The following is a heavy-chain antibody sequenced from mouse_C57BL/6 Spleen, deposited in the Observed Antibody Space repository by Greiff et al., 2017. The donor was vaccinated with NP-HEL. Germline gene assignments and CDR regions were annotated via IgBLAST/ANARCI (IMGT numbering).Heavy chain of an antibody. CDR3: ARPGDYDAWFAY. V-gene: IGHV4-1*01. J-gene: IGHJ3*01. CDR1: GIDFSRYW. CDR2: INPDSRTI. Sequence: EVKLLESGGGLVQPGGSLKLSCAASGIDFSRYWMSWVRRAPGKGLEWIGEINPDSRTINYAPSLKDKFIISRDNAKNTLYLQMSKVRSEDTALYYCARPGDYDAWFAYWGQGTLVTVSA. D-gene: IGHD2-4*01.